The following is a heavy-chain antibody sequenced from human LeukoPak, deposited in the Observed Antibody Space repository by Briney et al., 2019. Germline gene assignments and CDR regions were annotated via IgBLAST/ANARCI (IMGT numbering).Heavy chain of an antibody. CDR3: SRHAGYNWKDGIDF. CDR1: GGTFRSYV. CDR2: IIPIFGAS. D-gene: IGHD1-20*01. J-gene: IGHJ4*02. V-gene: IGHV1-69*05. Sequence: GASVKVSCKASGGTFRSYVVSWVRLAPGQGLEWMGGIIPIFGASKYAQKFQGRATITTDESTSTAYMELSSLRSEDTTVYYCSRHAGYNWKDGIDFWGQGTLVTVAS.